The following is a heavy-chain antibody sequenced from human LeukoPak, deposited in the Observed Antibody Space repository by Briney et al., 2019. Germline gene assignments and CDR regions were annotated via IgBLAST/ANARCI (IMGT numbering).Heavy chain of an antibody. V-gene: IGHV3-9*01. CDR3: AKDYTAMVRGVDY. CDR2: ISWNSGSI. D-gene: IGHD5-18*01. J-gene: IGHJ4*02. CDR1: GFTFDGYG. Sequence: PGRSLRLSCAASGFTFDGYGMHWVRQAPGKGLEWVSGISWNSGSIGYADSVKGRFTISRDNAKNSLYLQMNSLRHEDTALYYCAKDYTAMVRGVDYWGQGTLVTVSS.